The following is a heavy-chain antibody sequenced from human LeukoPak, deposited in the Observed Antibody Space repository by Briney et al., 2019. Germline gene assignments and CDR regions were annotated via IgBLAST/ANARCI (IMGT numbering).Heavy chain of an antibody. D-gene: IGHD3-22*01. CDR1: GFTFSSYA. Sequence: GGSLRLSCAASGFTFSSYAMSWVRQAPGKGLEWVSAISGSGGSTYYADSVKGRFTISRDNSKNTLYLQMNSLRAEDTAVYYCAKDLIEWYYYDCSGYYWGQGTLVTVSS. CDR3: AKDLIEWYYYDCSGYY. J-gene: IGHJ4*02. CDR2: ISGSGGST. V-gene: IGHV3-23*01.